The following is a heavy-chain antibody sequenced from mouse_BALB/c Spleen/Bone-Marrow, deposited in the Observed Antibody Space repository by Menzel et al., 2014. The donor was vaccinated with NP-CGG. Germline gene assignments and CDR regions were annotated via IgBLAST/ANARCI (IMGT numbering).Heavy chain of an antibody. V-gene: IGHV1-7*01. Sequence: QVQXQQPGAELAKPGASVKMSCKASGYTFINYWIHWVKQRPGQGLEWIGYINPSTAYTAYNQKFQDKTTLTADKSSSTAYMQLSSLTSEDSAVYYCXRGNYEAMDXWGQXXXXXXSS. CDR1: GYTFINYW. CDR3: XRGNYEAMDX. CDR2: INPSTAYT. D-gene: IGHD2-1*01. J-gene: IGHJ4*01.